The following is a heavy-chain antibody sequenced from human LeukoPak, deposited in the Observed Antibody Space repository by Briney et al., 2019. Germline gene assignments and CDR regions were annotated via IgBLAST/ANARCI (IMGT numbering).Heavy chain of an antibody. CDR1: GGSISSYY. V-gene: IGHV4-59*12. J-gene: IGHJ4*02. D-gene: IGHD5-18*01. Sequence: SETLSLTCTVSGGSISSYYWSWIRQPPGKGLEWIGYIYYSGSTNYNPSLKSRVTISVDTSKNQFFLKLFSVTAADTAVYYCARDLGGYNYGYSFDFWGQGTLVTVSS. CDR3: ARDLGGYNYGYSFDF. CDR2: IYYSGST.